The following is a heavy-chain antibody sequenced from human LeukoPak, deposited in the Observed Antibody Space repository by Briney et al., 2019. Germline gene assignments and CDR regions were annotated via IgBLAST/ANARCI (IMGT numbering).Heavy chain of an antibody. CDR1: GGSFSGYY. CDR2: INHSGST. Sequence: SETLSLTCAVYGGSFSGYYWSWIRQPPGKGLEWIGEINHSGSTNYNPSLKSRVTISVDTSKNQFSLKLSSVTPEDTAVYYCARGVAAAGTVVGEVEPEYFQHWGQGTLVTVSS. D-gene: IGHD6-13*01. J-gene: IGHJ1*01. CDR3: ARGVAAAGTVVGEVEPEYFQH. V-gene: IGHV4-34*01.